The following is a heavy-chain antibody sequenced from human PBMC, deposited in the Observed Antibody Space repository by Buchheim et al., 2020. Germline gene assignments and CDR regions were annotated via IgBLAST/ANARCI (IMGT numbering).Heavy chain of an antibody. Sequence: QVPLKESGPALVQPTQTLTLTCTFSGFSLTTGGLCVNWLRQPPGKALQWLALIAGDDTRHYATSLRTRVTISKDASKNQVVLTMSDMDPLDTATYYCAWTPLIQGDYHYGMDVWGQGTT. J-gene: IGHJ6*02. CDR3: AWTPLIQGDYHYGMDV. D-gene: IGHD5-18*01. CDR2: IAGDDTR. CDR1: GFSLTTGGLC. V-gene: IGHV2-70*19.